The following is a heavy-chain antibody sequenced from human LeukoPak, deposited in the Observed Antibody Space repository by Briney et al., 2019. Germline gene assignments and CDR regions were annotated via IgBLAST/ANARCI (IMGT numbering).Heavy chain of an antibody. J-gene: IGHJ4*02. CDR2: INPNSGGT. D-gene: IGHD5-12*01. CDR1: GYTFTGYY. V-gene: IGHV1-2*02. CDR3: ARDRYQWLRLLDY. Sequence: GASVKVSCKASGYTFTGYYMHWVRRAPGQGLEWMGWINPNSGGTNYAQKFQGRVTMTRDTSISTAYMELSRLRSDDTAVYYCARDRYQWLRLLDYWGQGTLVTVSS.